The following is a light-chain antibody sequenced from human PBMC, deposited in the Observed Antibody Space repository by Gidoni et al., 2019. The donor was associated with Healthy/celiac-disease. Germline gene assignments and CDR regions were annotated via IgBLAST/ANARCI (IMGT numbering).Light chain of an antibody. CDR3: QQRSNWPRGLT. J-gene: IGKJ4*01. CDR1: QSVSSY. V-gene: IGKV3-11*01. CDR2: DAS. Sequence: GERATLSCRASQSVSSYLAWYQQKPGQAPRLLIYDASNRATGIPARFSGSGSGTDFTLTISSLEPEDFAVYYCQQRSNWPRGLTFGGGTKVEIK.